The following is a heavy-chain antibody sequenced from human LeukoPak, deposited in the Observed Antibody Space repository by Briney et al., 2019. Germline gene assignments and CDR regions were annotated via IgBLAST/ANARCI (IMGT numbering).Heavy chain of an antibody. J-gene: IGHJ2*01. CDR2: IYHSGNA. CDR1: AYSISSGYY. Sequence: PSETLSLTCAVSAYSISSGYYWGWIRQPPGKGLEWIGSIYHSGNAYYSPSLKSRVTILVDTSKNQFSLKLSSVTAADTAVYSCARSPIASGYYTRWYFDLWGRGTLVTVSS. CDR3: ARSPIASGYYTRWYFDL. D-gene: IGHD3-3*01. V-gene: IGHV4-38-2*01.